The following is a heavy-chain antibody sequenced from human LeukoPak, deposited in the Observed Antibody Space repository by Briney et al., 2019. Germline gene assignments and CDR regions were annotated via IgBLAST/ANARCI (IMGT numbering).Heavy chain of an antibody. Sequence: GGSLRLSCAASGFTVDHYAMHWVRQAPGKGLEWISGITWNSDTIGYADSVKGRFTISRDNAKNSLYLQMNSLRTGDTAFYYCATNPPGIAVAGNGNFDYWGQGTLVTVSS. CDR3: ATNPPGIAVAGNGNFDY. CDR1: GFTVDHYA. D-gene: IGHD6-19*01. CDR2: ITWNSDTI. J-gene: IGHJ4*02. V-gene: IGHV3-9*01.